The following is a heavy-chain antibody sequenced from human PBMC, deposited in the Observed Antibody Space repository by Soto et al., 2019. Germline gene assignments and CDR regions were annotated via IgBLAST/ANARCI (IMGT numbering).Heavy chain of an antibody. Sequence: ASVKVSCKASGYTFTSYAMHWVRQAPGQRLEWMGWINAGNGNTKYSQKFQGRVTITRDTSASTAYMELSSLRSEDTAVYYCARDLGSSGYPRYNWFDPWGQGTLVTVSS. D-gene: IGHD3-22*01. J-gene: IGHJ5*02. V-gene: IGHV1-3*01. CDR2: INAGNGNT. CDR1: GYTFTSYA. CDR3: ARDLGSSGYPRYNWFDP.